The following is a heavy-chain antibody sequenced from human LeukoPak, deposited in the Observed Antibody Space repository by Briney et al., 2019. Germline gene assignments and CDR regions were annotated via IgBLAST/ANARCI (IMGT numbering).Heavy chain of an antibody. D-gene: IGHD3-9*01. CDR1: GYTFTSYG. CDR3: ARDGLRYFDWLPDYYYYYMDV. J-gene: IGHJ6*03. Sequence: ASVKVSCKASGYTFTSYGISWVRQAPGQGLEWMGWISAYNGNTNYAQKFQGRVTMTRDTSISTAYMELTRLRSDDTAVYYCARDGLRYFDWLPDYYYYYMDVWGKGTTVTISS. CDR2: ISAYNGNT. V-gene: IGHV1-18*01.